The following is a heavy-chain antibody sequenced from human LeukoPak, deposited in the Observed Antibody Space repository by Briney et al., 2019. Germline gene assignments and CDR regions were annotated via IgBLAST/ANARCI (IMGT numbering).Heavy chain of an antibody. D-gene: IGHD4-17*01. CDR3: AQEGDYGDYFDY. CDR2: ISWNSGSI. CDR1: AFTFDDYA. J-gene: IGHJ4*02. Sequence: VRSLRLSCAASAFTFDDYAMHWVRQAPGKGLEWVSGISWNSGSIGYADSVKGRFTISRDNAKNSLYLQMNSLRAEDMALYYCAQEGDYGDYFDYWGQGTLVTVSS. V-gene: IGHV3-9*03.